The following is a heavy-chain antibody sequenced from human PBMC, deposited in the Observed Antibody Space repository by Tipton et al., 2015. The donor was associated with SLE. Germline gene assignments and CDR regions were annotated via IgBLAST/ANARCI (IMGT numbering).Heavy chain of an antibody. CDR1: DGSISSSNYY. D-gene: IGHD5-12*01. CDR3: ARRHYSGPFDN. J-gene: IGHJ4*02. CDR2: IFYTGST. V-gene: IGHV4-39*07. Sequence: LRLSCTVSDGSISSSNYYWGWTRQPPGKGLEWIRSIFYTGSTYYNPSLKSRVSFSIDTSKNQFSLKLNSVTAADTAVYYCARRHYSGPFDNWGQGTLVTVST.